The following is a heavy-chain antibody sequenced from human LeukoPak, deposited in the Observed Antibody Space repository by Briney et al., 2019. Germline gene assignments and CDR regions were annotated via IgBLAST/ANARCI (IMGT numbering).Heavy chain of an antibody. Sequence: SETLSLTCTVSGGSISSGGYYWSWIRQHPGKGLEWIGYIYYSGSTYYNPSLKSRVTISVDTSKNLFSLRLSSVTAADTAVYYCARLSYDYTAMEGYYFDYWGQGTLVTVSS. D-gene: IGHD5-18*01. J-gene: IGHJ4*02. CDR2: IYYSGST. V-gene: IGHV4-31*03. CDR3: ARLSYDYTAMEGYYFDY. CDR1: GGSISSGGYY.